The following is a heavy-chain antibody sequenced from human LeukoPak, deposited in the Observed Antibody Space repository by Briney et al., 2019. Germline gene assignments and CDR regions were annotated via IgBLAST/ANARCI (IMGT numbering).Heavy chain of an antibody. Sequence: SQTLSLTCAISGDSVSGNSAVAWNWLRQSPSSGLEWLGRTYYRSKWNNDYAVSVKSRITIKPDTSKNQFSLHLYSVTPEDTAVYYCARGRNSGFDYWGQGTLVTVSS. CDR3: ARGRNSGFDY. CDR2: TYYRSKWNN. CDR1: GDSVSGNSAVA. J-gene: IGHJ4*02. V-gene: IGHV6-1*01. D-gene: IGHD2/OR15-2a*01.